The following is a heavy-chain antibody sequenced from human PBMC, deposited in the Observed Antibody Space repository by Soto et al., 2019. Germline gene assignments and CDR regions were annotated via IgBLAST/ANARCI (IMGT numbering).Heavy chain of an antibody. CDR1: GFPPSFYW. J-gene: IGHJ4*02. CDR2: IKEDGSEK. Sequence: GGALRLSCAASGFPPSFYWKSWVRQAPGKGLEWVANIKEDGSEKYYVDSVKGRFTISRDNAQNSVFLQMNGLRAEDTAFYYCARDCSGGSCQYWGQGTLVTAPQ. CDR3: ARDCSGGSCQY. D-gene: IGHD2-15*01. V-gene: IGHV3-7*01.